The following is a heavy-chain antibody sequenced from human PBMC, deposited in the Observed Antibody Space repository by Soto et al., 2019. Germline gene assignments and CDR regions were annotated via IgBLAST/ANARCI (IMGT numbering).Heavy chain of an antibody. CDR3: ARRKLFIAAAVHNWFDP. D-gene: IGHD6-13*01. J-gene: IGHJ5*02. V-gene: IGHV4-34*01. Sequence: QVQLQQWGAGPLKPSETLSLTCAVYGGSFSGYYWSWIRQPPGKGLEWIGEINHSGSTNYNPSLKSRVTISVDTSKNQFSLKLSSVTAADTAVYYCARRKLFIAAAVHNWFDPWGQGTLVTVSS. CDR1: GGSFSGYY. CDR2: INHSGST.